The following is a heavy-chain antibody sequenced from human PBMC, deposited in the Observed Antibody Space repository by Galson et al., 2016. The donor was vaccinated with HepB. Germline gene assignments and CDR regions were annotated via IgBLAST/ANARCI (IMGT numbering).Heavy chain of an antibody. CDR3: GRDGDSRPTTN. D-gene: IGHD1-14*01. CDR2: IYGGGTT. Sequence: SLRLSCAASGFIVSNYYITWVRQAPGKGLEWVSAIYGGGTTKYADSVKGRFTISRDNSKNTVYLQMNSLRVEDTALYYCGRDGDSRPTTNWGQGILVSVSS. J-gene: IGHJ4*02. V-gene: IGHV3-53*01. CDR1: GFIVSNYY.